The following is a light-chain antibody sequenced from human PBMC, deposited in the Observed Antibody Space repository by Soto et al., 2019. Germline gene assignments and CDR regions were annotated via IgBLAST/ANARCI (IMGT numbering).Light chain of an antibody. CDR1: QSVSNF. J-gene: IGKJ5*01. CDR2: DTS. CDR3: QQRSNLVS. Sequence: EIVMTQSPATLSVSPGKRATLSFRASQSVSNFLAWYQQKPGQAPRLLIYDTSTRASGIPARFSGSGSGTDFTLTISSLEPEDFAVYYCQQRSNLVSFGPGTRLEIK. V-gene: IGKV3-11*01.